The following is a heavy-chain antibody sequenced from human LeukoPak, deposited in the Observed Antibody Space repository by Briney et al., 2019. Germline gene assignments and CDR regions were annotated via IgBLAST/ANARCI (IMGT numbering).Heavy chain of an antibody. CDR1: GFTFDDYG. J-gene: IGHJ6*03. V-gene: IGHV3-20*04. CDR2: INWNGGTT. CDR3: AKDNTGYSYGLPDYYYYMDV. Sequence: GGSLRLSCAASGFTFDDYGMTWVRQAPGKGLEWVSGINWNGGTTGYADSVKGRFTISRDNSKNTLYLQMNSLRAEDTAVYYCAKDNTGYSYGLPDYYYYMDVWGKGTTVTVSS. D-gene: IGHD5-18*01.